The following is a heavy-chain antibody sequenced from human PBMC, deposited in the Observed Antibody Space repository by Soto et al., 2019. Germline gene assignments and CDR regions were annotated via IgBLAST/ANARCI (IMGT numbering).Heavy chain of an antibody. CDR1: GFTFSVQW. CDR3: TTEEWYYFPS. V-gene: IGHV3-7*03. CDR2: INQDVSER. D-gene: IGHD3-3*01. J-gene: IGHJ4*02. Sequence: GGSLRLSCAASGFTFSVQWMSWVRQAPGKGLEWVATINQDVSERYYVDSVKGRFSISRDNAKNSLYLQMNSLRAEDTAVYYCTTEEWYYFPSWGQGTLAPVSP.